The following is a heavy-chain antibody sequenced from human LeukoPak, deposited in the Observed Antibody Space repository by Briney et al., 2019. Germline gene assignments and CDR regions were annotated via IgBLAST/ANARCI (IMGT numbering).Heavy chain of an antibody. V-gene: IGHV4-59*11. CDR1: GGSISSHY. CDR3: ARGGTPGWDYFDY. D-gene: IGHD3-16*01. Sequence: SETLSLTCTVSGGSISSHYWSWIRQPPGKGLEWIGYLYYSGSTNYNPSLARRVTISVNTSKTQFSRKLSSVTAADTAVYYCARGGTPGWDYFDYWGQGTLVTVSS. CDR2: LYYSGST. J-gene: IGHJ4*02.